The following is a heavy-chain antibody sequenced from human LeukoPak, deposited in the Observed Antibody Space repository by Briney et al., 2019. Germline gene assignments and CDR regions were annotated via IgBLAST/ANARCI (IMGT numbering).Heavy chain of an antibody. CDR2: IRYDGTTE. D-gene: IGHD6-19*01. V-gene: IGHV3-30*02. J-gene: IGHJ4*02. CDR3: ARGYSSGWYFWDY. CDR1: GFTLTDYN. Sequence: PGGSLRLSCAASGFTLTDYNMHWVRQAPGKGLEYVAFIRYDGTTEYYADSVKGRFTMSRDNAKNSLDLQMNSLRAEDTAVYYCARGYSSGWYFWDYWGQGTLVTVSS.